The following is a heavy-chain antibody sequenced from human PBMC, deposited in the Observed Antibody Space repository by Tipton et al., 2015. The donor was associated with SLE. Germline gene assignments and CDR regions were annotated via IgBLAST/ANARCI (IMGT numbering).Heavy chain of an antibody. CDR3: ARARWYSSGPAMGDAFDI. J-gene: IGHJ3*02. V-gene: IGHV4-30-4*01. Sequence: TLSLTCTVSGGSISSGDYYWSWIRQPPGKGLEWIGYIYYSGSTYYNPSLKSRVTISVDTSKNQFSLKLSSVTAADTAVYYCARARWYSSGPAMGDAFDIWGQGTMVTVSS. CDR1: GGSISSGDYY. D-gene: IGHD6-19*01. CDR2: IYYSGST.